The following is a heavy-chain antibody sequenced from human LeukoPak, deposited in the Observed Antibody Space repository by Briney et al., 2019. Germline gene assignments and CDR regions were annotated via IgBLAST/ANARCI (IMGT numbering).Heavy chain of an antibody. CDR2: IHHSGNT. Sequence: SETLSLTCAVSGYSISSGYYWAWIRQPPGKGLEWVGSIHHSGNTYHNPSLMSRVTISVDTSKDQFSLKLTSVTAADTAVYYCAREDRFSSAWNSPIDSWGQGTLVTVSS. D-gene: IGHD1/OR15-1a*01. CDR1: GYSISSGYY. CDR3: AREDRFSSAWNSPIDS. V-gene: IGHV4-38-2*02. J-gene: IGHJ4*02.